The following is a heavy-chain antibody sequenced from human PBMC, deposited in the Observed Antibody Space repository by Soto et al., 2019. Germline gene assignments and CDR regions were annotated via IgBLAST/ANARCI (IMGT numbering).Heavy chain of an antibody. Sequence: GGSLRLSCAASGFTFSSYAMHWVRQAPGKGLEWVAVISYDGSNQYYADSVKGRFTISRDNSKNTLYLQMNSLRAEDTAVYYCARVVGEKLVKEIGYSYGSFDYWGQGTLVTVPQ. CDR3: ARVVGEKLVKEIGYSYGSFDY. J-gene: IGHJ4*02. CDR1: GFTFSSYA. D-gene: IGHD5-18*01. V-gene: IGHV3-30-3*01. CDR2: ISYDGSNQ.